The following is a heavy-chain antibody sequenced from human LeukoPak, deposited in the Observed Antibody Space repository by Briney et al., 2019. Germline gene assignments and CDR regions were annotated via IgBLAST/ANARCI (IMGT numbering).Heavy chain of an antibody. CDR3: AGDQPWTNGFDI. J-gene: IGHJ3*02. CDR1: GGSISSSSYY. V-gene: IGHV4-39*02. CDR2: IYYSGST. D-gene: IGHD3/OR15-3a*01. Sequence: PSETLSLTCTVSGGSISSSSYYWGWIRQPPGKGLEWIGSIYYSGSTYYNPSLKSRVTISVDTSKNQFSLQLNSVTPEDTALYCCAGDQPWTNGFDIWGQGTMVTVSS.